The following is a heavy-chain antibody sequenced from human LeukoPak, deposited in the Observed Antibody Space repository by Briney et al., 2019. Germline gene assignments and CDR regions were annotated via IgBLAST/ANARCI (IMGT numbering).Heavy chain of an antibody. CDR3: AKDVGKWESLHFFDY. CDR1: GFTLSTNA. V-gene: IGHV3-23*01. J-gene: IGHJ4*02. D-gene: IGHD1-26*01. Sequence: GGSLRLSCLTSGFTLSTNAMSWVRQAPGKGLEWIPGISGSGASTYYADSVKGRFTISRDDSRNTLYLQMNSLRGDDTAVYYCAKDVGKWESLHFFDYWGQGTLVTVSS. CDR2: ISGSGAST.